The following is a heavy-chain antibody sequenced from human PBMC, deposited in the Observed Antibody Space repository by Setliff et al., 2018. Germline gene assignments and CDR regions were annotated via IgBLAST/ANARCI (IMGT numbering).Heavy chain of an antibody. CDR3: VRDPPNSGWAFDY. J-gene: IGHJ4*02. D-gene: IGHD6-19*01. CDR2: IWFDGSNT. V-gene: IGHV3-33*01. CDR1: GFTFSTHA. Sequence: GESLKLSCGASGFTFSTHAMHWVRQAPGKGLEWVAMIWFDGSNTHYPGSVKGRFTVSRDNSKNMVYLQMNSLRVDDTAVYYCVRDPPNSGWAFDYWGQGTLVTVSS.